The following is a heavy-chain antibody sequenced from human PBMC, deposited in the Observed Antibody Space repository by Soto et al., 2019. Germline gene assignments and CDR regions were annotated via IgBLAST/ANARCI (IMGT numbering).Heavy chain of an antibody. D-gene: IGHD3-3*01. Sequence: GESLKISGEGSGCSYNHYWIAWVRQMPGKGLEWMGITDPHDSETRYSPSFQGQVTISADKSINTVYLQWSSLKASDTARYYCARAYYHFYGLDVWGQGTTVTVSS. CDR3: ARAYYHFYGLDV. V-gene: IGHV5-51*01. CDR1: GCSYNHYW. J-gene: IGHJ6*02. CDR2: TDPHDSET.